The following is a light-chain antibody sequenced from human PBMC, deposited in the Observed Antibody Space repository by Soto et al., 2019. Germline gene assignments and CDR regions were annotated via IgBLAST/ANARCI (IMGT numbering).Light chain of an antibody. V-gene: IGKV1-5*01. Sequence: DIQMTQSPSTMSASVGDRVTITCRASQSISSWLAWYQQKPGKAPKLLIYAAYNLQSGVPSRFSGSGSGTDFTLTISCLQSEDFATYYCQQYYSYPRTFGQRTKVDI. CDR2: AAY. CDR1: QSISSW. J-gene: IGKJ1*01. CDR3: QQYYSYPRT.